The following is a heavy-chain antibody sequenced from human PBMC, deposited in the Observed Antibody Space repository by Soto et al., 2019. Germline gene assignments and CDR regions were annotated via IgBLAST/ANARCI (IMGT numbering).Heavy chain of an antibody. V-gene: IGHV3-74*01. Sequence: PGGSLRLSCAASGFTFSSHTMSWVRQAPGKGLVWVSRITSDGKSKAYAESVKGRFAISRDNAKNTLYLQMNGLTAEDTAVYYCARESGDWPLNWFDPWGQGTLVTVSS. CDR2: ITSDGKSK. CDR1: GFTFSSHT. J-gene: IGHJ5*02. D-gene: IGHD2-21*02. CDR3: ARESGDWPLNWFDP.